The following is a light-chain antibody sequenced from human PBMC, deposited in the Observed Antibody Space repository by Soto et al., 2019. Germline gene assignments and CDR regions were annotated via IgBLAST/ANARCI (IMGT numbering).Light chain of an antibody. CDR2: SAS. J-gene: IGKJ3*01. V-gene: IGKV1-12*01. CDR1: QGISSW. Sequence: DIQMTQSPSFVSASVGDRVTISCRASQGISSWLAWYQQKPGKAPRLLIYSASTLYSGVPSRFSGSGSGTDLTLTISSLQPEDFATYYCQQADSFPLTFGPGTKVDIK. CDR3: QQADSFPLT.